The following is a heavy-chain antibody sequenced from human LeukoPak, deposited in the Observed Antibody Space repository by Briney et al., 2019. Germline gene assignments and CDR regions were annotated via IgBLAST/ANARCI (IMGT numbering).Heavy chain of an antibody. V-gene: IGHV3-23*01. CDR1: GFTFSSYA. CDR3: ARGPSYGSRSDYFDQ. J-gene: IGHJ4*02. CDR2: ISGSGGST. Sequence: GGSLRLSCAASGFTFSSYAMTWVRQAPGKGLEWVSTISGSGGSTFYVDSVKGRFTISRDNSKITLYLQMNSLRVEDTAIYYCARGPSYGSRSDYFDQWGQGTLVTVSS. D-gene: IGHD3-10*01.